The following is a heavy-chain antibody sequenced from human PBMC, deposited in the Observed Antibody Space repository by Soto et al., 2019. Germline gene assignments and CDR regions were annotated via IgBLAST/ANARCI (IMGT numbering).Heavy chain of an antibody. Sequence: SVKVSCKASGGTFSSYAISWVRQAPGQGLEWMGGIIPIFGTANYAQKFQGRVTITADESTSTAYMELSSLRSEDTAVYYCARGPETYYYDSSGYYYYWGQGTLVAVSS. J-gene: IGHJ4*02. CDR1: GGTFSSYA. V-gene: IGHV1-69*13. CDR3: ARGPETYYYDSSGYYYY. CDR2: IIPIFGTA. D-gene: IGHD3-22*01.